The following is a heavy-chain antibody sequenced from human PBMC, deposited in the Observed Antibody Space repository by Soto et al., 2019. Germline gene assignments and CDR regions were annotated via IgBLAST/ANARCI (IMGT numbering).Heavy chain of an antibody. CDR3: AKDRVGTTAPRDFDY. CDR2: ISGSGSNT. CDR1: GFTLRSYV. D-gene: IGHD1-26*01. J-gene: IGHJ4*02. V-gene: IGHV3-23*01. Sequence: EVQLLESGGGLVQPGGSLRLSCAASGFTLRSYVMSWVRQAPGKGLEWVSTISGSGSNTYYADSVEGRFTISRDNSRNTLDLQMNSLRVEDTAVYYCAKDRVGTTAPRDFDYWGQGTLVTVSS.